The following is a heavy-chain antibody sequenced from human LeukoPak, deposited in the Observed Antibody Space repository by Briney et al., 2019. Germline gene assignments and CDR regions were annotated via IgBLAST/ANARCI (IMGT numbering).Heavy chain of an antibody. CDR1: GYTFTGYY. CDR3: ARGSRYDSSGYYYYSPRYAFDI. V-gene: IGHV1-2*02. Sequence: ASVKVSCKASGYTFTGYYMHWVRQAPGQGLEWMGWINPNSGGTNYAQKFQGRVTMTRDTSISTAYMELSRLRSDDTAVYYCARGSRYDSSGYYYYSPRYAFDIWGQGTMVTVSS. D-gene: IGHD3-22*01. J-gene: IGHJ3*02. CDR2: INPNSGGT.